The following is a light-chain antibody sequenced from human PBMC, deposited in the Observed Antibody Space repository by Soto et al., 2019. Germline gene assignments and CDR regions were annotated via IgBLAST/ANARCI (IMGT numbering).Light chain of an antibody. CDR2: KAS. CDR3: QHYNSSSEA. CDR1: QTVSSW. J-gene: IGKJ1*01. Sequence: DIQLTQSPSTLSGSVGDSVTITCRASQTVSSWLAWYQQKTGKPPKLLIYKASTLKSGVPSRFSGSGSGTEFTLTISRLQPDDFETYYCQHYNSSSEAFGQGTKVDIK. V-gene: IGKV1-5*03.